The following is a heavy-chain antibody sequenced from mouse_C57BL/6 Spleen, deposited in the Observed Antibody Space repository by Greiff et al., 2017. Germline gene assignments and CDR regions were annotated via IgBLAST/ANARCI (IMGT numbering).Heavy chain of an antibody. D-gene: IGHD2-5*01. CDR1: GFTFSSYA. Sequence: EVTLEESGGGLVKPGGSLKLSCAASGFTFSSYAMSWVRQTPEKRLEWVATISDGGSYTYYPDNVKGRFTISRDNAKNNLYLQMSHLKSEDTAMYYCASYYSNYLDYWGQGTSVTVSS. CDR3: ASYYSNYLDY. J-gene: IGHJ4*01. CDR2: ISDGGSYT. V-gene: IGHV5-4*03.